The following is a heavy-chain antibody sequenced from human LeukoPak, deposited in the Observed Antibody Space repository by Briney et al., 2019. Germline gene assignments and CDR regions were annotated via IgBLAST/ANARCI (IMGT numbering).Heavy chain of an antibody. Sequence: ASVKVSCKVSGYTLTELSMHWVRQAPGKGLEWMGGFDPEDGETIYAQKFQGRVTITADESTSTAYMELSSLRSEDTAVYYCARALRFLEWLSPMDVWGKGTTVTVSS. CDR2: FDPEDGET. V-gene: IGHV1-24*01. CDR3: ARALRFLEWLSPMDV. D-gene: IGHD3-3*01. J-gene: IGHJ6*03. CDR1: GYTLTELS.